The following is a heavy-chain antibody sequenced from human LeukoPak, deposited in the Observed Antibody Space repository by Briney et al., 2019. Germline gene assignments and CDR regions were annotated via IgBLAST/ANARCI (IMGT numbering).Heavy chain of an antibody. CDR1: GGSFSGYY. D-gene: IGHD3-10*01. J-gene: IGHJ6*02. V-gene: IGHV4-34*01. CDR3: ARGRRITMVRGYGMDV. CDR2: INHSGST. Sequence: SETLSLTCAVYGGSFSGYYWSWIRQPPGKGLEWIGEINHSGSTNYNPSLKSRVTISVDTSKNQFSLKLSPVTAADTAVYYCARGRRITMVRGYGMDVWGQGTTVTVSS.